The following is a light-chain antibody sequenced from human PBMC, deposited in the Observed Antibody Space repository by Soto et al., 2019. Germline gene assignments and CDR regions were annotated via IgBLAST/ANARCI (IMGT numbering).Light chain of an antibody. CDR1: SGDVGGHNF. Sequence: QSALTQPPSASGSPGQSVTISCTGTSGDVGGHNFVSWYQFHPGKAPKLIIYEVSKRPSGVPNRFSGSKSDNTASLTVSGLQAEDEADYFCSSYAGTNKVFGGGPKVTVL. J-gene: IGLJ3*02. CDR2: EVS. CDR3: SSYAGTNKV. V-gene: IGLV2-8*01.